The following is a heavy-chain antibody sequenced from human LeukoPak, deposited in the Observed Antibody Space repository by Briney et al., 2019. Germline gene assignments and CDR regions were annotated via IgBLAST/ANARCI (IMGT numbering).Heavy chain of an antibody. J-gene: IGHJ4*02. Sequence: SETLSLTCTVSGGSISSYYWSWIRQPAGKGLEWIGRIYTSGSTNYNPSLKSRVTISVDTSKNQFSLKLSSVTAADTAVYYCARDPGDYYDSSGFFDYWGQGTLVTVSS. V-gene: IGHV4-4*07. CDR3: ARDPGDYYDSSGFFDY. D-gene: IGHD3-22*01. CDR2: IYTSGST. CDR1: GGSISSYY.